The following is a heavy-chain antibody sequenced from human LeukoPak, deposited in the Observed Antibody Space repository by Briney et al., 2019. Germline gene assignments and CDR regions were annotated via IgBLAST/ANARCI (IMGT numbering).Heavy chain of an antibody. J-gene: IGHJ5*02. V-gene: IGHV1-2*02. CDR2: INPNSGGT. CDR1: GYTFTCYY. D-gene: IGHD3-22*01. Sequence: GASVRVSCKASGYTFTCYYMHWVRQAPGQGLEWMGGINPNSGGTNYAQKFQGRVTMTRDTSISTAYMELSRLRSDDTAVYYCARAPPYYYDSSGYSSFLWFDPWGQGTLVTLSS. CDR3: ARAPPYYYDSSGYSSFLWFDP.